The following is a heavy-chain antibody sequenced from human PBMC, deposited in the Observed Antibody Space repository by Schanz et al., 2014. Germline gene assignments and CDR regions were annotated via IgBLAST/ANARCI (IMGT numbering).Heavy chain of an antibody. V-gene: IGHV3-66*02. CDR3: ARDSGPYYDKSMDV. CDR2: IYSGIGA. J-gene: IGHJ6*02. Sequence: EVQLLESGGGLVQPGGSLRLSCAASGFTFSSYAMSWVRQAPGKGLEWVSVIYSGIGAYYADSVEGRFTISRDNSRNTLYLQMNSLRTEDTAVYYCARDSGPYYDKSMDVWGQGTTVAVSS. CDR1: GFTFSSYA. D-gene: IGHD3-9*01.